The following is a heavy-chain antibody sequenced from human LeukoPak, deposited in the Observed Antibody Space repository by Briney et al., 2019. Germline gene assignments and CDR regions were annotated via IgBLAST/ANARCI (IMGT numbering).Heavy chain of an antibody. J-gene: IGHJ4*02. D-gene: IGHD3-22*01. Sequence: GGSLRLSCTASGFTFGDYAMSWFRQAPGKGLEWVGFIRSKAYGGTTEYAASVKGRFTISRDDSKSIAYLQMNSLKTEDTAVYYCTRAYYYDSSGYCFYWGQGTLVTVSS. CDR1: GFTFGDYA. CDR3: TRAYYYDSSGYCFY. V-gene: IGHV3-49*03. CDR2: IRSKAYGGTT.